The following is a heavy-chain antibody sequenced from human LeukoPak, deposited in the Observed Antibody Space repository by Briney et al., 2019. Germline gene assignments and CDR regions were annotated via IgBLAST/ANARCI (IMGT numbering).Heavy chain of an antibody. D-gene: IGHD3-16*01. Sequence: ASVKVSRKTSGYDFKTSGISWVRQAPGQGLEWMGWISGHTGDTHYAKRFQGRLTLTTDTSTSVAYLELSTLRSDDTALYFCAKDVGDSLAGPWFFQFWGQGILVTLSS. CDR1: GYDFKTSG. J-gene: IGHJ4*02. CDR2: ISGHTGDT. V-gene: IGHV1-18*01. CDR3: AKDVGDSLAGPWFFQF.